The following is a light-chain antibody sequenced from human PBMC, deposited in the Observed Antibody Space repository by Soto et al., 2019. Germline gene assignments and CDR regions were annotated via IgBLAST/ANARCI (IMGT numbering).Light chain of an antibody. J-gene: IGLJ2*01. CDR2: RNN. Sequence: QLVLTQPPSASGTPGQRVTISCSGSSSNIGSNYVYWYQQLPGTAPKLLIYRNNQRPSGVPDRFSGSKSGTSASLAISGLRSEDEADYYCAAWDDSLSALVFVGGTKVTGL. CDR1: SSNIGSNY. CDR3: AAWDDSLSALV. V-gene: IGLV1-47*01.